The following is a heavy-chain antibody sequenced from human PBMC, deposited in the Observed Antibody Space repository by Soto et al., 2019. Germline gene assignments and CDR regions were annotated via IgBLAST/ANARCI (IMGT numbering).Heavy chain of an antibody. D-gene: IGHD1-7*01. V-gene: IGHV3-23*01. J-gene: IGHJ5*02. CDR1: GFTFSSYA. Sequence: GGSLRLSCAASGFTFSSYAMSWVRQAPWKGLEWVSTISPGGGATYYADSVKGQFTISRDNPKNTLHLQMNSLRAEDTAVFYCAKPGLTGTAGRTHPWFDPCGQGILVTVSS. CDR2: ISPGGGAT. CDR3: AKPGLTGTAGRTHPWFDP.